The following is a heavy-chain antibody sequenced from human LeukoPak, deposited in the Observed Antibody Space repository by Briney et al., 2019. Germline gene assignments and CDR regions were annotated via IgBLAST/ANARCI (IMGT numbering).Heavy chain of an antibody. Sequence: GRSLRLSCAASGFTFSSYAMHWVRQAPGKGLEWVAVISYDGSNKYYADSVKGRFTISRDNSKNTLYLQMNSLRAEDTAVYYCASDRSIYYYYMDVWGKGTTVTVSS. J-gene: IGHJ6*03. V-gene: IGHV3-30*04. CDR1: GFTFSSYA. CDR2: ISYDGSNK. CDR3: ASDRSIYYYYMDV. D-gene: IGHD2/OR15-2a*01.